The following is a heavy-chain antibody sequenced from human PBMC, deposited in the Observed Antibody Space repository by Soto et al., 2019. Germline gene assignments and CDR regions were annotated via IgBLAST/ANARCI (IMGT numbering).Heavy chain of an antibody. CDR2: IYPTNSDA. Sequence: GESLKISCKGSGYHFVSYWIGWVLQIPCRGLEWMAIIYPTNSDARYNPSFQGQVTISADRSISTAYLQWSSLQASDNAMYYCVREAYCDSSSCGEFDYWGQRTQVTVSS. CDR3: VREAYCDSSSCGEFDY. D-gene: IGHD2-2*01. V-gene: IGHV5-51*01. J-gene: IGHJ4*02. CDR1: GYHFVSYW.